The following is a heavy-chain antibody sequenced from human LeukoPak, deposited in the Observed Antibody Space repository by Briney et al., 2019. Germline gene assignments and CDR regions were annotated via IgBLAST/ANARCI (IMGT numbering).Heavy chain of an antibody. V-gene: IGHV4-39*01. CDR1: GVSISSSSYY. D-gene: IGHD6-19*01. Sequence: MASETLSLTCTVSGVSISSSSYYWGWIRQPPGKGLEWIGNIYYSGSTYYNPSLKSRVTISVDTSKNQFSLKLSSVTAADTAVYYCARLAVPGYFQHWGQGTLVTVSS. J-gene: IGHJ1*01. CDR3: ARLAVPGYFQH. CDR2: IYYSGST.